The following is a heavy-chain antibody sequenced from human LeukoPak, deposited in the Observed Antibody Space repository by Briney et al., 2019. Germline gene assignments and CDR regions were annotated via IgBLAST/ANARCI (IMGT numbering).Heavy chain of an antibody. V-gene: IGHV1-2*02. J-gene: IGHJ4*02. D-gene: IGHD3-10*01. CDR2: INPNSGGT. CDR3: ARVGVVWFGEY. CDR1: GGTFSSYA. Sequence: AASVKVSCKASGGTFSSYAISWVRQAPGQGLEWMGWINPNSGGTNYAQKFQGRVTMTRDTSISTAYMELSRLRSDDTAVYYCARVGVVWFGEYWGQGTLVTVSS.